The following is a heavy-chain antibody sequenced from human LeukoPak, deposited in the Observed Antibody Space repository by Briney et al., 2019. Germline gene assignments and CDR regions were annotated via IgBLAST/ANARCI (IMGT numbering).Heavy chain of an antibody. D-gene: IGHD3-3*01. J-gene: IGHJ5*02. CDR1: GYTFTSYA. V-gene: IGHV1-3*01. Sequence: GASVKVSCKASGYTFTSYAMHWVRQAPGQRLEWMGWINAGNGNTKYSQKFQGRVTITRDTSASTAYMELSSLRSEDTAAYYCARDRVEGGGNWFDPWGQGTLVTVSS. CDR3: ARDRVEGGGNWFDP. CDR2: INAGNGNT.